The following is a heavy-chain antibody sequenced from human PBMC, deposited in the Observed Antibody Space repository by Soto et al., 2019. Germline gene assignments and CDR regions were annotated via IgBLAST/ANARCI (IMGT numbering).Heavy chain of an antibody. Sequence: EVQLLESGGGLIQPGGSLRLSCAASGFMFSSYAMSWVRQAPGKGLEWVSSISASGGTANLADSVEGRCTTSRDNSKSTLYLQMNSLRAEDTAVYYCATLTSPSDSTGYYYERVSGWIDSWGQGTLVTVSS. CDR1: GFMFSSYA. J-gene: IGHJ5*01. CDR2: ISASGGTA. D-gene: IGHD3-22*01. V-gene: IGHV3-23*01. CDR3: ATLTSPSDSTGYYYERVSGWIDS.